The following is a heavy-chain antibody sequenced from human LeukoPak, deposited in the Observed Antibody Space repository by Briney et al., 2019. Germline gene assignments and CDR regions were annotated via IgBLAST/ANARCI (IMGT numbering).Heavy chain of an antibody. CDR3: AKAPYGDYEIAWFDP. Sequence: SGGSLRLSCAASGFTFSSYAMSWVRQAPGKGLEWVSAISGSGGSTYYADSVKGRFTISRDNSKNTLYLQMNSLRAEDTAVYYCAKAPYGDYEIAWFDPWGQGTLVTVFS. D-gene: IGHD4-17*01. J-gene: IGHJ5*02. CDR1: GFTFSSYA. V-gene: IGHV3-23*01. CDR2: ISGSGGST.